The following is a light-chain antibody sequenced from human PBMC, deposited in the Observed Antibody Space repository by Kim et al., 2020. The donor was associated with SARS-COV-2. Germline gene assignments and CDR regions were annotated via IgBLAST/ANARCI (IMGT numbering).Light chain of an antibody. J-gene: IGKJ1*01. CDR2: GAS. Sequence: PWERATRSCRASQSVSSNYLAWYQQKPGQAPRLLISGASSRATGIPDRFSGSGSGTDFTLTISRLGPEDFAVYYCQLYGSSPPWTFGQGTKVDIK. V-gene: IGKV3-20*01. CDR3: QLYGSSPPWT. CDR1: QSVSSNY.